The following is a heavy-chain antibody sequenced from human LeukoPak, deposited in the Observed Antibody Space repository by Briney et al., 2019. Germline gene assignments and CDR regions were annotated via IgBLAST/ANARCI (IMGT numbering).Heavy chain of an antibody. CDR1: GYSFTDYG. CDR2: IDPNSGGT. D-gene: IGHD3-22*01. J-gene: IGHJ4*02. CDR3: ARVKFDYYDSSGPFDY. Sequence: GASVKVSCKGSGYSFTDYGINWVRQAPGQGLEWMGWIDPNSGGTNYAQKFQGRVTMTRDTSISTAYMELSRLRSDDTAVYYCARVKFDYYDSSGPFDYWGQGTLVTVSS. V-gene: IGHV1-2*02.